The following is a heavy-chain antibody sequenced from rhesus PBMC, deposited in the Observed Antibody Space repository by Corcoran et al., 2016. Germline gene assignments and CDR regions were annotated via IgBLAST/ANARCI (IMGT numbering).Heavy chain of an antibody. CDR2: IRNKANSYTT. CDR3: TRIGSGWYWGIFDY. Sequence: ESGGGFVQPGGSLRLSCAVSGFTFSHYYMHLVRPANGQGLEWVGLIRNKANSYTTEYAAAVKVRITISRDDSKNTLYLQMSSLKTEDTALYYCTRIGSGWYWGIFDYWGQVVLVTVSS. D-gene: IGHD6-31*01. V-gene: IGHV3-13*01. CDR1: GFTFSHYY. J-gene: IGHJ4*01.